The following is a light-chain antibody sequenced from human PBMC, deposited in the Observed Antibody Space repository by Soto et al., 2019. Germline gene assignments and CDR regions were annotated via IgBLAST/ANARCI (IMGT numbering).Light chain of an antibody. CDR3: QQRSNWPPA. J-gene: IGKJ5*01. CDR1: QSVSSY. V-gene: IGKV3-11*01. Sequence: EIVLTQSPATVSLSPGERATLSCRASQSVSSYLAWYQQKPGQAPRLLIYDASNRATGIPARFSGSGSGTDFTLTISSLEPADFAVYYCQQRSNWPPAFGQGTRLEIK. CDR2: DAS.